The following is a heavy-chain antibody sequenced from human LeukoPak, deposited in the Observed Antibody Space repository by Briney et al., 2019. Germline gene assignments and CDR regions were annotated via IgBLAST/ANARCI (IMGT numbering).Heavy chain of an antibody. CDR1: GGSIYSTTYY. D-gene: IGHD3-16*01. CDR3: ARRWVYDKRAFDA. V-gene: IGHV4-39*01. J-gene: IGHJ3*01. Sequence: SETLSLTCTVSGGSIYSTTYYWGWIRQPPGKGLEWIGSIYYSGSTYYNSSLKSRVTISVDTSKNQFSLKLSSVTAADTAVYYCARRWVYDKRAFDAWGQGTMVTVSS. CDR2: IYYSGST.